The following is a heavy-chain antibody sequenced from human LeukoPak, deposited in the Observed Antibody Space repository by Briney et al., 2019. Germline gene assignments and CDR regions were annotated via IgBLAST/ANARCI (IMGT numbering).Heavy chain of an antibody. CDR2: IYYSGTT. V-gene: IGHV4-39*07. CDR3: EQGTPQLWSSF. J-gene: IGHJ4*02. CDR1: GGSISSSTYY. D-gene: IGHD5-18*01. Sequence: SETLSLTCTVSGGSISSSTYYWAWVRQPPGKGLEWIASIYYSGTTYYNPSLKSRVTISIDTSMNQFSLKLSSVTAADTAVYFCEQGTPQLWSSFWGQGTLVTVSS.